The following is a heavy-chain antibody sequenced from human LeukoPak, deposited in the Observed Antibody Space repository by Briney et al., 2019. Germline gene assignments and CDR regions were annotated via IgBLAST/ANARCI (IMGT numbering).Heavy chain of an antibody. CDR2: INPNSGDA. CDR1: GYTFNDYY. D-gene: IGHD1-7*01. Sequence: ASVKVSCKASGYTFNDYYIHWVRQAPGQGLEWMGWINPNSGDANYAQKFQGRVTMTEDTSTDTAYMELSSLRSEDTAVYYCATVIFKGLELRVGAFDIWGQGTMVTVSS. J-gene: IGHJ3*02. CDR3: ATVIFKGLELRVGAFDI. V-gene: IGHV1-2*02.